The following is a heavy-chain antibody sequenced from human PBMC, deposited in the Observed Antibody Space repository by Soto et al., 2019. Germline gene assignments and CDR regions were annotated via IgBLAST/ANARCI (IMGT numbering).Heavy chain of an antibody. CDR1: GGSISSSSYY. CDR2: IYYSGST. Sequence: SETLSLTCTVSGGSISSSSYYWGWIRQPPGKGLEWIGSIYYSGSTYYNPSLKSRVTISVDTSKNQFSLKLSSVTAADTAVYYCAGLAIQLIYYYGMDVWGQGTTVTVS. CDR3: AGLAIQLIYYYGMDV. V-gene: IGHV4-39*01. D-gene: IGHD5-18*01. J-gene: IGHJ6*02.